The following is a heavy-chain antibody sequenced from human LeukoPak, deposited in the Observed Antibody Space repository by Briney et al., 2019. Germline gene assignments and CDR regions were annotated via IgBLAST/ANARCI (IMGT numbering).Heavy chain of an antibody. J-gene: IGHJ3*02. CDR1: GFTVSSNY. CDR2: IYGGGST. CDR3: AKDQFLGGRSAFDI. V-gene: IGHV3-53*01. Sequence: GGSLRLSCAASGFTVSSNYMSWVRQAPGKGLEWVSVIYGGGSTYYADSVKGRFTISRDNSKNTLYLQMNSLRAEDTAVYYCAKDQFLGGRSAFDIWGQGTMVTVSS. D-gene: IGHD3-3*01.